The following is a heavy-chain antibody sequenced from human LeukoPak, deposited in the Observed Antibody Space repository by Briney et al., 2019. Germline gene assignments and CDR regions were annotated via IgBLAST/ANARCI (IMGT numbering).Heavy chain of an antibody. D-gene: IGHD5-18*01. CDR2: INHSRST. CDR3: ARGIQLWSIPYYYYMDV. J-gene: IGHJ6*03. V-gene: IGHV4-34*01. Sequence: SETLSLTCAVYGGSFSGYYWSWIRQPPGKGLEWMGGINHSRSTNYNPSLKSRVTISVDTSKNQFSLKLSSVTAADTAVYYCARGIQLWSIPYYYYMDVWGKGTTVTVSS. CDR1: GGSFSGYY.